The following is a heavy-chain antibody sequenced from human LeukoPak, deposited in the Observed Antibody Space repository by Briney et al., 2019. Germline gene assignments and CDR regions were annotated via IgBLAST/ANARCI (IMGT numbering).Heavy chain of an antibody. CDR2: ISPYNGNT. Sequence: ASVKVSCKTSGYTFTHYVISWVRQAPGQGLEWMGRISPYNGNTKYAQKLQGRVTMTTDTSTSTAYMELRSLRSDDTAVYYCARPTYDSSDYEYFQHWGQGTLVTVSS. CDR1: GYTFTHYV. CDR3: ARPTYDSSDYEYFQH. V-gene: IGHV1-18*01. D-gene: IGHD3-22*01. J-gene: IGHJ1*01.